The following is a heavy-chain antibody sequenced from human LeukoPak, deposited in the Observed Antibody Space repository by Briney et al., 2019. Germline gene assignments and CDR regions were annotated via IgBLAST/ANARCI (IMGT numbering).Heavy chain of an antibody. J-gene: IGHJ4*02. CDR2: ISYDGSNK. D-gene: IGHD2-15*01. V-gene: IGHV3-30-3*01. CDR3: ARELSPVVKYSFDS. Sequence: GGSLRLSCAASGFTFSSYAMHWVRQAPGKGLEWVAVISYDGSNKYYADSVKGRFTISRDNSKNTLYLQMNSLRAEDTAVYYCARELSPVVKYSFDSWGQGTQVTVSS. CDR1: GFTFSSYA.